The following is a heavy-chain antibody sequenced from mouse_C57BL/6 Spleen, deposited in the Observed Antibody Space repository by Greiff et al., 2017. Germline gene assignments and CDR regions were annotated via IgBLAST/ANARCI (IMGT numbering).Heavy chain of an antibody. CDR3: ARGHWDVDCYAMDY. V-gene: IGHV1-64*01. J-gene: IGHJ4*01. CDR2: IHPNSGST. D-gene: IGHD4-1*01. Sequence: QVQLQQPGAELVKPGASVKLSCKASGYTFTSYWMHWVKQRPGQGLEWIGMIHPNSGSTNYNEKFKSKATLTVDKSSSTAYMQLSSLTSEDSAVYYCARGHWDVDCYAMDYWGQGTSVTVSS. CDR1: GYTFTSYW.